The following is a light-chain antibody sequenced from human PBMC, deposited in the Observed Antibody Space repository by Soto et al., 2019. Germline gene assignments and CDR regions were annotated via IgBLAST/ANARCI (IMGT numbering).Light chain of an antibody. CDR3: AAWDDTVRSYV. J-gene: IGLJ1*01. CDR1: ISNIGNNY. V-gene: IGLV1-47*01. CDR2: RND. Sequence: SVLTQPPSVSGTPGQRVTISCSGSISNIGNNYVYWFKQLPGTAPKVLSNRNDQRPSGVPDRFSGSKSGTSASLAISGLRSEDEAEYYCAAWDDTVRSYVFGTGTKVTVL.